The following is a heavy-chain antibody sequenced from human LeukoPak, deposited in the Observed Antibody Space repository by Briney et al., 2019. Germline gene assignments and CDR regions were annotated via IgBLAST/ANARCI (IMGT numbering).Heavy chain of an antibody. D-gene: IGHD5-24*01. CDR2: INQDESKA. Sequence: RGSLRLSCAVSGFTFRNYLMHWVRQAPGQGLVWVSRINQDESKAYADSVRGRFTVSRDNAKNMLNLHLSGLRAEDTAVYFCGRGGDGIDFWGQGTTVIVSS. CDR1: GFTFRNYL. J-gene: IGHJ3*01. V-gene: IGHV3-74*01. CDR3: GRGGDGIDF.